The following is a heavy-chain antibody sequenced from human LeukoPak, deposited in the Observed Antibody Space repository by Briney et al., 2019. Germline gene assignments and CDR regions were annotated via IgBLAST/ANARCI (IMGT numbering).Heavy chain of an antibody. V-gene: IGHV4-34*01. Sequence: SETLSLTCTVSGGSISSYYWSWIRQPPGKGLEWIGEINHSGCTNYNPALKSRVTISVDTSKNQFSLKLSSVTAADTAVYYCARRRSSSPSRGWFDPWGQGTLVTVSS. CDR3: ARRRSSSPSRGWFDP. D-gene: IGHD6-6*01. CDR2: INHSGCT. CDR1: GGSISSYY. J-gene: IGHJ5*02.